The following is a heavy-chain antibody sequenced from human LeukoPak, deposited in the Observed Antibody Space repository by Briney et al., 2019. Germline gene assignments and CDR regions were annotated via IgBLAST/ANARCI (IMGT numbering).Heavy chain of an antibody. CDR2: INPNSGGT. CDR1: GYTFTGYY. D-gene: IGHD1-26*01. J-gene: IGHJ3*02. CDR3: ARRSVSGSPDAFDI. Sequence: ASVKVSCKVSGYTFTGYYMHWVRQAPGQGLEWMGWINPNSGGTNYAQKFQGRVTMTRDTSISTAYMELSRLRSDDTAVYYCARRSVSGSPDAFDIWGQGTMVTVSS. V-gene: IGHV1-2*02.